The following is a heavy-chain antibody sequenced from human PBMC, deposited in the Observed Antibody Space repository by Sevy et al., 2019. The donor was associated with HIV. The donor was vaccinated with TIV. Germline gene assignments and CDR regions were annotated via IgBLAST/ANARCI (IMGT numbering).Heavy chain of an antibody. CDR2: ISWDGGST. D-gene: IGHD1-1*01. V-gene: IGHV3-43*01. J-gene: IGHJ4*02. Sequence: GGSLRLSCAASGFAFDDYSMHWVRQAPGKGLEWVSLISWDGGSTSFAYSVTGRFTISRDNSQNSLYLQMNSLRPQDTALYYCAKDMGNWNGLDYWGQGTLVTVSS. CDR3: AKDMGNWNGLDY. CDR1: GFAFDDYS.